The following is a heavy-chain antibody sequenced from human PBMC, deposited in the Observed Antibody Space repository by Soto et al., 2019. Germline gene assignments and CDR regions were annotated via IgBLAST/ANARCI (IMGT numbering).Heavy chain of an antibody. D-gene: IGHD5-12*01. CDR1: GASINSGDYY. CDR3: SSLPDGYTSGLDY. V-gene: IGHV4-30-4*01. Sequence: QVQLQESGPGLVKPSQTLSLSCTVSGASINSGDYYWSWIRQPPGKGLEWIGYIYYTGNTVFNPSPKRRVSISVDTPKNHFSLRLNSVTAADTAVYYCSSLPDGYTSGLDYWGPGTLVTVSS. CDR2: IYYTGNT. J-gene: IGHJ4*02.